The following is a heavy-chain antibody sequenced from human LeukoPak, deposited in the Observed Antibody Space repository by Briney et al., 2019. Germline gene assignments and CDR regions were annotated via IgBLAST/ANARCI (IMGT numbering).Heavy chain of an antibody. J-gene: IGHJ4*02. CDR3: VRGKLVYYYDNSGYFDS. CDR1: GFTFSSYT. V-gene: IGHV3-48*01. D-gene: IGHD3-22*01. CDR2: IRIPTGAL. Sequence: GGSLRLSCAASGFTFSSYTMNWVRQAPGKGLERLSHIRIPTGALYYADSVKGRFTISRDNAKNSLYLQMNNLRAEDTAVYYCVRGKLVYYYDNSGYFDSWGQGTLVTVSS.